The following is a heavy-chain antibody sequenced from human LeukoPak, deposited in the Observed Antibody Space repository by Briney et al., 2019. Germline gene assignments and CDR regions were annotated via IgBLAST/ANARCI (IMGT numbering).Heavy chain of an antibody. CDR2: IIPIFGTA. D-gene: IGHD3-3*01. Sequence: SVKVSCKASGGTFSSYAISWVRQAPGQGLEWMGGIIPIFGTANYAQKFQGRVTITTDESTSTAYMELSSLRSEDTAVYYGASQSNTSFGVAATFYYFDYWGQGTLVTVSS. CDR3: ASQSNTSFGVAATFYYFDY. V-gene: IGHV1-69*05. J-gene: IGHJ4*02. CDR1: GGTFSSYA.